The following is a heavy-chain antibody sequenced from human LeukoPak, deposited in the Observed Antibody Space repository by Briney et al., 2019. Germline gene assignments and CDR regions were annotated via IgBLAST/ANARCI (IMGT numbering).Heavy chain of an antibody. D-gene: IGHD2-2*01. CDR3: AKDRGYCSNTSCYALHYFDY. J-gene: IGHJ4*02. CDR2: INSDGSST. CDR1: GFTFSSHW. V-gene: IGHV3-74*01. Sequence: GSLRLSCAASGFTFSSHWMHWVRQAPGKGLVWVSRINSDGSSTSYADSVKGRFTISRDNSKNTLSLQMNSLRAEDTTVYYCAKDRGYCSNTSCYALHYFDYWGQGTLVTVSS.